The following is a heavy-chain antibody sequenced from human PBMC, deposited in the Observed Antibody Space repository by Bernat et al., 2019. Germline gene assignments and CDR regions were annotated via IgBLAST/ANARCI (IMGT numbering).Heavy chain of an antibody. CDR1: GGSISSYY. Sequence: QVQLQQWGAGLVKPSETLSLACTVSGGSISSYYWSWIRQPPGKGLECIGYIYNTGRTNYNPSLKGRVTISVDTSKNQFSLTLTSVTAADTAVYYCASLYGDYDWFDPWGQGTLVTVSS. J-gene: IGHJ5*02. D-gene: IGHD4-17*01. V-gene: IGHV4-59*08. CDR2: IYNTGRT. CDR3: ASLYGDYDWFDP.